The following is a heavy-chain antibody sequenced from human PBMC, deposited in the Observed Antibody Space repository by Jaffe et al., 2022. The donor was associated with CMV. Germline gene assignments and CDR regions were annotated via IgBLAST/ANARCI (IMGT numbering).Heavy chain of an antibody. D-gene: IGHD3-3*01. J-gene: IGHJ6*02. CDR1: GFTFDDYA. Sequence: EVQLVESGGGLVQPGRSLRLSCAASGFTFDDYAMHWVRQAPGKGLEWVSGISWNSGSIGYADSVKGRFTISRDNAKNSLYLQMNSLRAEDTALYYCAKLPMHSYYDFWSGYSQTSDVWGQGTTVTVSS. V-gene: IGHV3-9*01. CDR2: ISWNSGSI. CDR3: AKLPMHSYYDFWSGYSQTSDV.